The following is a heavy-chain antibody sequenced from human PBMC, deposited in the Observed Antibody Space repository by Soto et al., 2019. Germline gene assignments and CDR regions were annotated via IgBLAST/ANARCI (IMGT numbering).Heavy chain of an antibody. CDR2: IYYGGST. CDR1: GCSISSSSYY. D-gene: IGHD2-2*01. Sequence: QLQLQESGPGLVKPSETLSLTCTVSGCSISSSSYYWGWIRQPPGKGLEWIGSIYYGGSTYYNPALKGRATLSVDTSKNQSSLKLSSVTAADTAVYYCARLLYCSSTSCYEYNWFAPWGQGTLVTVSS. CDR3: ARLLYCSSTSCYEYNWFAP. J-gene: IGHJ5*02. V-gene: IGHV4-39*01.